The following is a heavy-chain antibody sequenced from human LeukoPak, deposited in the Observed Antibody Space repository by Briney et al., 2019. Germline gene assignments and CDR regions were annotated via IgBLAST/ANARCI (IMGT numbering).Heavy chain of an antibody. V-gene: IGHV3-49*04. J-gene: IGHJ3*02. Sequence: GRSLRLSCTASGFTFGDYAMNWVRQAPGKGLEWVGFIRSKAYGGTTEYAASVKGRFTISRDDSKSVAYLQMNSLKTEDTAVYYCTRERSHYYGSGSYYNVGDAFDIWGQGTMVTVSS. CDR1: GFTFGDYA. CDR2: IRSKAYGGTT. CDR3: TRERSHYYGSGSYYNVGDAFDI. D-gene: IGHD3-10*01.